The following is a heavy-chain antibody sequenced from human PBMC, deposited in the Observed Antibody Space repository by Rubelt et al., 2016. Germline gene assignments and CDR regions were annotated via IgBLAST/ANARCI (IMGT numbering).Heavy chain of an antibody. J-gene: IGHJ4*02. CDR3: AIDKFEMATTGFDY. V-gene: IGHV3-23*01. D-gene: IGHD5-24*01. Sequence: RLTISRDNSKNKLYLQMNSLRAEDTAVYYCAIDKFEMATTGFDYWGQGTLVTVSS.